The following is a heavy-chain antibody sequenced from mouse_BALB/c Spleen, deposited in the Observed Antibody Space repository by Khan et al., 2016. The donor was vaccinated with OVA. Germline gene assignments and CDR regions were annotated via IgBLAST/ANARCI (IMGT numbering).Heavy chain of an antibody. D-gene: IGHD2-14*01. J-gene: IGHJ3*01. CDR1: GYTFTSYT. Sequence: QVQLKESGAELARPGASVKMSCKASGYTFTSYTIHWIKQRPGQGLEWIGYINPSSGYTNSNQKFKDKATLTADKSSTTAYMQLSSLTSDDSAVYYCARDGAYYRNDGWFAYWGQGTLVTVS. CDR2: INPSSGYT. V-gene: IGHV1-4*01. CDR3: ARDGAYYRNDGWFAY.